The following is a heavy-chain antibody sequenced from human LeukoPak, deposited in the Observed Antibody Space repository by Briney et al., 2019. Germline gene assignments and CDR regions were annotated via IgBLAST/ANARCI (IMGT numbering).Heavy chain of an antibody. J-gene: IGHJ4*02. D-gene: IGHD1-26*01. V-gene: IGHV1-2*02. CDR2: INPNSGGT. CDR1: GYTFTGYY. CDR3: TSSLSVIVGATDFDC. Sequence: ASVKVSCKASGYTFTGYYMHWVRQAPGQGLEWMGWINPNSGGTNYAQKFQGRVTMTRDTSISTAYMELSRLRSDDTAVYYCTSSLSVIVGATDFDCWGQGTLVTVSS.